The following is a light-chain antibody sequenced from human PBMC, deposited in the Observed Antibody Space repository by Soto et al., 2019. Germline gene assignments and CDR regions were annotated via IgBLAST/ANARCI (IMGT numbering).Light chain of an antibody. CDR3: AAWDDSLNGAI. J-gene: IGLJ2*01. Sequence: QSVLTQPPSASGTPGQRVTISCSGSSSNIGSNIVNWYQQLPRTAPKLLIYNNNQRPSGVPDRFSGSRSSTSASLAISGLQSEDEADYYCAAWDDSLNGAIFGGGTKLTVL. CDR2: NNN. CDR1: SSNIGSNI. V-gene: IGLV1-44*01.